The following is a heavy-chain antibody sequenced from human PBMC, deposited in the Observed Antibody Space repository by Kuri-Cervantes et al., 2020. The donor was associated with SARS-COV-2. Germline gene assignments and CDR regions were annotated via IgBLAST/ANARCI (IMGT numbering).Heavy chain of an antibody. V-gene: IGHV1-2*02. CDR1: ETTFPNYD. D-gene: IGHD3-9*01. CDR3: ARDGGYYDILTGSKRGDYYFDY. Sequence: ASVKVSCKTPETTFPNYDINWVRQATGQGLEWMGWINPNSGGTNYAQKFQGRVTMTRDTSISTAYMELSRLRSDDTAVYYCARDGGYYDILTGSKRGDYYFDYWGQGTLVTVSS. CDR2: INPNSGGT. J-gene: IGHJ4*02.